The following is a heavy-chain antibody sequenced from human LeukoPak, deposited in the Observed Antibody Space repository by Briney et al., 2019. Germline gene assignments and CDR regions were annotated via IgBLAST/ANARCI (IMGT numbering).Heavy chain of an antibody. J-gene: IGHJ6*02. Sequence: SVKLSCKASGGTFSSSAITWVRQAPGQGLEWMGRIIPVLNMTNYAQKFQGRVTITADTSTSTAYMELSSLRSEETAVYYCARDQGLTAPPPYGLDVWGQGTTVTVSS. CDR2: IIPVLNMT. CDR1: GGTFSSSA. CDR3: ARDQGLTAPPPYGLDV. V-gene: IGHV1-69*04. D-gene: IGHD5-18*01.